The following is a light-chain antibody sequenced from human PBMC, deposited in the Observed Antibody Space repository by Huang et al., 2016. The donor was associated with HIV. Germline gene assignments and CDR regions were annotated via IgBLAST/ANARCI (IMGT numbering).Light chain of an antibody. CDR1: QSVSNN. CDR3: QQYNDWPPRGT. CDR2: GAS. Sequence: EVVMTQSPATLSVSPGGRATLSCRASQSVSNNLAWYQQKPGQAPRLLIYGASTRATGIPARFSGSGSGTEFTLTISSLQSEDFAVYYCQQYNDWPPRGTFGQGTKVEIK. V-gene: IGKV3-15*01. J-gene: IGKJ1*01.